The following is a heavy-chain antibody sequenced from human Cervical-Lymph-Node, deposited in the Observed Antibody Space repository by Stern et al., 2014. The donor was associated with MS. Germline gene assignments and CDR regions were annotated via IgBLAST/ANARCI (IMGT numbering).Heavy chain of an antibody. Sequence: QLVQSGAEVKKPGESLKISCKASGYSFTAYWIAWARQLPGKGLEWMGIIFPEDSDTRYGPSFQAQVTFSADKSSSTAYLQWSSLKASDTAMYYCARAYGAGIYYKDWGQGTLVTVSS. V-gene: IGHV5-51*01. CDR3: ARAYGAGIYYKD. D-gene: IGHD3-10*01. CDR1: GYSFTAYW. J-gene: IGHJ4*02. CDR2: IFPEDSDT.